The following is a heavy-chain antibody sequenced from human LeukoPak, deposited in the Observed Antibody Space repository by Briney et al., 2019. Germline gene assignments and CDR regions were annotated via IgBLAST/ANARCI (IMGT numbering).Heavy chain of an antibody. CDR3: AAPPQYSSGWYGFDY. J-gene: IGHJ4*02. Sequence: SETLSLTCTISGYSISSGYYWGWIRQPPGKGLEWIGSIYYSGSTYYNPSLKSRVTISVDTSKNQFSLKLSSVTAADTAVYYCAAPPQYSSGWYGFDYWGQGTLDTVSS. CDR2: IYYSGST. D-gene: IGHD6-19*01. V-gene: IGHV4-38-2*02. CDR1: GYSISSGYY.